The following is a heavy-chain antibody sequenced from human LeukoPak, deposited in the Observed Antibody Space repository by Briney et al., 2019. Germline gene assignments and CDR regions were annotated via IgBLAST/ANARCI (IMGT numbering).Heavy chain of an antibody. CDR1: GFAFHDYA. J-gene: IGHJ4*02. Sequence: GGSLRLSCVASGFAFHDYAMSWVRQVPGKGLEWVSLISGDGGSASYAGSVKGRFTISRDNSKNSLYLQMNSLRTEDTAFYYCAKASSGSSSRPVDYCGQSPLVTVSS. V-gene: IGHV3-43*02. D-gene: IGHD3-10*01. CDR2: ISGDGGSA. CDR3: AKASSGSSSRPVDY.